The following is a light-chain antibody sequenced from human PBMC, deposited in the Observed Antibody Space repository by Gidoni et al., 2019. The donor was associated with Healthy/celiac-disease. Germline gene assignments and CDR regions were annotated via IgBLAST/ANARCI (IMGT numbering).Light chain of an antibody. J-gene: IGKJ2*01. V-gene: IGKV1-5*03. CDR3: QQYNSYST. Sequence: DIQMTPATSTLSASVGDRVTITCRASQSISSWLAWYQQKPGKAPKLLIYKASSLESGVPSRFSGSGSGTEFTLTISSLQPDDFATYYCQQYNSYSTFXQXTKLXIK. CDR2: KAS. CDR1: QSISSW.